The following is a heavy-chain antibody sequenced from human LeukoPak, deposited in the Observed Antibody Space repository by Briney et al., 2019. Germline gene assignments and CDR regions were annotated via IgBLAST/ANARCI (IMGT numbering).Heavy chain of an antibody. CDR3: ARQTYQLPKGYFDY. V-gene: IGHV4-38-2*02. CDR1: GYSISSGYY. J-gene: IGHJ4*02. Sequence: PSETLSLTCTVSGYSISSGYYWGWIRPPPGKGLEWIGTVYYGGSTNYNPSLKSRVTISADTSKNQSYLKVSSVTAADTAVYYCARQTYQLPKGYFDYWGQGTLVTVSS. D-gene: IGHD2-2*01. CDR2: VYYGGST.